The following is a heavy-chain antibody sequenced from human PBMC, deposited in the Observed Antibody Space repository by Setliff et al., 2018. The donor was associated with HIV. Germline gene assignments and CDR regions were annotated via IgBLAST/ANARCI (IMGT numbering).Heavy chain of an antibody. CDR3: ARVRGGTSRGFLDF. CDR2: THISGIT. CDR1: SDSLSSHY. Sequence: SETLSLTCTVSSDSLSSHYWSWIRQPAGKGLEWIGYTHISGITNYNPSLKSRLTISVDTSKTQFSLKLNSVTAADAAVYYCARVRGGTSRGFLDFWGQGTLVTVSS. V-gene: IGHV4-4*08. D-gene: IGHD3-10*01. J-gene: IGHJ4*02.